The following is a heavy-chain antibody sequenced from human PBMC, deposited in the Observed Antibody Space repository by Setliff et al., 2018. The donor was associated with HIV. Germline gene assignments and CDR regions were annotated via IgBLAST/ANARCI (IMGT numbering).Heavy chain of an antibody. CDR3: ARHGRRSGSY. V-gene: IGHV4-4*07. D-gene: IGHD1-26*01. CDR2: IYQTGST. Sequence: SETVSLTCTVSGGSISSYYWSWIRQPAGKGLEWIGRIYQTGSTYYKPSLKSRVTISVDTSKNQFSLKLTSVTAADTAVYYCARHGRRSGSYWGQGTLVTVSS. J-gene: IGHJ4*02. CDR1: GGSISSYY.